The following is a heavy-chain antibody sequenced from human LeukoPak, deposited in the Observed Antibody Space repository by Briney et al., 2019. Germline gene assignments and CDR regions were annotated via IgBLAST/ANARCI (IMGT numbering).Heavy chain of an antibody. V-gene: IGHV4-34*01. J-gene: IGHJ6*02. CDR2: INHSGST. CDR1: GGSFSGYY. CDR3: ASMASMDV. D-gene: IGHD3-10*01. Sequence: PSETLSLTCAVYGGSFSGYYWSWIRQPPGKGLEWIGEINHSGSTSYNPSLKSRVTISVDTSKNQFSLKLSSVTAADTAVYYCASMASMDVWGQGTTVTVSS.